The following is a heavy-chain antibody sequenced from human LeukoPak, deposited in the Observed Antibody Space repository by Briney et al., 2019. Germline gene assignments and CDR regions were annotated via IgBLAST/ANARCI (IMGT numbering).Heavy chain of an antibody. Sequence: GGSLRLSCAASGFTFDDYAMPWVRQAPGKGLEWVSGMSWNSGSIGYADSVKGRFTISRDNAKNSLYLQMNSVRAEDTALYYCAKGTVIAVAGNFDCRGQGTLVTVSS. V-gene: IGHV3-9*01. CDR3: AKGTVIAVAGNFDC. CDR1: GFTFDDYA. J-gene: IGHJ4*02. D-gene: IGHD6-19*01. CDR2: MSWNSGSI.